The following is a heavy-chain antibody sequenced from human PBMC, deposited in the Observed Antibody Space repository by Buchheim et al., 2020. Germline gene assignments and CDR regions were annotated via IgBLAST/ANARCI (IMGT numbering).Heavy chain of an antibody. V-gene: IGHV4-61*02. CDR1: GGSISSGSYY. D-gene: IGHD3-22*01. CDR3: AGYDGGV. CDR2: IYTTGST. J-gene: IGHJ6*02. Sequence: QVQLQESGPGLVKPSQTLSLTCTVSGGSISSGSYYWSWIRQPAGKGLEWIGRIYTTGSTNYDPSLRGRVTISLDTSNNHFSLKLSPVTVADSAVYYCAGYDGGVWGQGTT.